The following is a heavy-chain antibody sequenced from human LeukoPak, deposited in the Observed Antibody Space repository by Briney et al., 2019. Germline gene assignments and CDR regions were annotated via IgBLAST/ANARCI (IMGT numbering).Heavy chain of an antibody. D-gene: IGHD3-3*01. CDR1: GFTFSSYW. V-gene: IGHV3-7*03. J-gene: IGHJ4*02. CDR3: AKEMDAIFGVVTLYFDY. CDR2: IKQDGSEK. Sequence: GGSLRLSCAASGFTFSSYWMSWVRQAPGKGLEWVANIKQDGSEKYYVDSVKGRFTISRDNAKNSLYLQMNSLRAEDTAVYYCAKEMDAIFGVVTLYFDYWGQGTLVTVSS.